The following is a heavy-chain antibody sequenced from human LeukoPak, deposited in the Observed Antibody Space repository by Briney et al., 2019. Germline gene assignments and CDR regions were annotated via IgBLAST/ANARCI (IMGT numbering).Heavy chain of an antibody. CDR3: ARGSTSGYCSSTSCETWFDP. CDR1: GYSISSGYY. V-gene: IGHV4-38-2*02. D-gene: IGHD2-2*03. CDR2: IYHSGST. J-gene: IGHJ5*02. Sequence: PSETLSLTCTVSGYSISSGYYWGWIRQPPGKGLEWIGSIYHSGSTYYNPSLKSRVTISVDTSKNQFSLKLSSVTAADTAVYYCARGSTSGYCSSTSCETWFDPWGQGTLVTVSS.